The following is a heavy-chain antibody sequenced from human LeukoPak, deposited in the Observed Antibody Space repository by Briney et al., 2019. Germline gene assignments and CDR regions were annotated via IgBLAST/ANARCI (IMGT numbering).Heavy chain of an antibody. V-gene: IGHV1-8*03. Sequence: GALVKVSCKASGYTFTSYDINWVRQATGQGLEWMGWMNPNSGNTGYAQKFQGRVTITRNTSISTAYMELSSLRSEDTAVYYCARGFYFWSGYYDWGQGTMVTVSS. CDR3: ARGFYFWSGYYD. J-gene: IGHJ1*01. CDR1: GYTFTSYD. CDR2: MNPNSGNT. D-gene: IGHD3-3*01.